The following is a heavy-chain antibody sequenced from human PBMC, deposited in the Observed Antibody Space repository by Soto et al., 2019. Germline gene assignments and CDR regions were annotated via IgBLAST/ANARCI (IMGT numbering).Heavy chain of an antibody. CDR2: IMPIFRTP. CDR3: ARDNDRPQLGGNYYYILDV. J-gene: IGHJ6*02. V-gene: IGHV1-69*12. CDR1: GGTSATSA. Sequence: QVQLEQSGAEGKRPGSSVKFSCNASGGTSATSAITWVGQAPGQGLEWLGGIMPIFRTPDYSQKFQGRVTVTADESTSTAYMELRGLRSDDTAVYYCARDNDRPQLGGNYYYILDVWGQGTTVTVSS. D-gene: IGHD1-1*01.